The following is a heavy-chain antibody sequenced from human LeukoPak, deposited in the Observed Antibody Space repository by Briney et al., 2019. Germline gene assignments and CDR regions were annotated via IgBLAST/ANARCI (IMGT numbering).Heavy chain of an antibody. D-gene: IGHD5-24*01. J-gene: IGHJ4*02. CDR1: GYTFTSYY. CDR2: INPSGGST. Sequence: RASVKVSCKASGYTFTSYYMHWVRQAPGKGLEWVGIINPSGGSTSYAQKFQGRVTMTRDTSTSTVYMELSSLRSGDTAVYYCARDSEMATIPGRYWGQGTLVTVSS. V-gene: IGHV1-46*01. CDR3: ARDSEMATIPGRY.